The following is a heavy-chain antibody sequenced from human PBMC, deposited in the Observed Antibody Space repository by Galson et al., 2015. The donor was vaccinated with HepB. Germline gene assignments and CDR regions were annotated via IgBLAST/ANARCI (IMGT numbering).Heavy chain of an antibody. CDR2: ISYDGSNK. J-gene: IGHJ4*02. CDR1: GFTFSSYA. Sequence: SLRLSCAASGFTFSSYAMHWVRQAPGKGLEWVAVISYDGSNKYYADSVKGRFTISRDNSKNTLYLQMSSLRAEDTAVYYCARDKKGTDCSSTSCYNYFDYWGQGTLVTVSS. V-gene: IGHV3-30-3*01. CDR3: ARDKKGTDCSSTSCYNYFDY. D-gene: IGHD2-2*02.